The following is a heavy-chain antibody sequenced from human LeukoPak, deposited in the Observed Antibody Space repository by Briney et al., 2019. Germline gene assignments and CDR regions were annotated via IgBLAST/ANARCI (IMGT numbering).Heavy chain of an antibody. J-gene: IGHJ4*02. CDR1: GGTFSSYA. CDR3: ARADCSGGSCTGSFDY. D-gene: IGHD2-15*01. Sequence: SVKVSCKASGGTFSSYAISWVRQAPGQGLEWMGRIIPIFGIANYAQKFQGRVTITADKSTSTAYMELSSLGSEDTAVYYCARADCSGGSCTGSFDYWGQGTLVTVSS. CDR2: IIPIFGIA. V-gene: IGHV1-69*04.